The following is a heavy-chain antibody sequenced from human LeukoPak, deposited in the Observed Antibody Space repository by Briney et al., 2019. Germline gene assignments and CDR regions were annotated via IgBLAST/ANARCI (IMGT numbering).Heavy chain of an antibody. CDR3: ARDGSGYSVV. Sequence: GGSLRLSCAASGFTISSYWMSWLRQAPGKGLEWVVNINQDGSEKYFVDSAKGRFTISRDNAKNSLYLQMNSLRDEDTAVYYCARDGSGYSVVWGQGTLVTVSS. D-gene: IGHD5-18*01. CDR1: GFTISSYW. J-gene: IGHJ4*02. CDR2: INQDGSEK. V-gene: IGHV3-7*01.